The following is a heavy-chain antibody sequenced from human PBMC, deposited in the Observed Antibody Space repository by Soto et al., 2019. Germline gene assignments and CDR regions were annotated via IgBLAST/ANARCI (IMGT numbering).Heavy chain of an antibody. J-gene: IGHJ4*02. V-gene: IGHV4-59*08. Sequence: QVQLQESGPGLVKPSETLSLTCTVSGGSISSYYWSWIRQPPGKGLEWIGYIYYSGCTNYNPSLKSRVTISVDTSKNQASLKLSSVTAADTAVYYGARSYSSSFDYWGQVTLVTVSS. D-gene: IGHD6-13*01. CDR2: IYYSGCT. CDR3: ARSYSSSFDY. CDR1: GGSISSYY.